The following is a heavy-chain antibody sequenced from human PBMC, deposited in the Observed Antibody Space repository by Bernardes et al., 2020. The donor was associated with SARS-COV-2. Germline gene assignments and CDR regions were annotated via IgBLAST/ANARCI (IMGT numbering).Heavy chain of an antibody. Sequence: GGSLRLSCSASGFTSGFSFGTYSMHWVRQAPGKGLMWVSRINGDGSSTTYADSVKVRFTISRDNAKKMLFLQMNSLRAEDSATDYCERGYIYSSSSADKWGQGTLVTVSS. V-gene: IGHV3-74*01. CDR2: INGDGSST. CDR3: ERGYIYSSSSADK. J-gene: IGHJ4*02. CDR1: GFTSGFSFGTYS. D-gene: IGHD6-6*01.